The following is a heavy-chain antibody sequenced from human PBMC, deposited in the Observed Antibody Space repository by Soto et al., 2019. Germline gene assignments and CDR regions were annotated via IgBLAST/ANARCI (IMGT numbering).Heavy chain of an antibody. CDR3: ARSSGLGIDF. CDR1: GFTFNTHG. CDR2: IWYDESKK. V-gene: IGHV3-33*01. D-gene: IGHD6-19*01. J-gene: IGHJ4*02. Sequence: QVQLVESGGGVVQPGRSLRLSCAASGFTFNTHGMHWVRQAPGKGLEWVAVIWYDESKKYYEDSVTGRFTISRDNSRSALYLQMDSLSAEDTGVYYCARSSGLGIDFWGQGTLVTVSS.